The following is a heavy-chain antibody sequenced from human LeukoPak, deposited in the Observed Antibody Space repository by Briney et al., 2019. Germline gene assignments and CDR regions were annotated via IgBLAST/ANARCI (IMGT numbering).Heavy chain of an antibody. V-gene: IGHV3-48*02. Sequence: GGSLGLSCAASGFTFSGYAMNWVRQAPGKGLEWVSHIFSSDSTIGYADSVKGRFTVSRDNAKNSLYLQMNNLRDDDTAVYYCARDLNWAFDYWGQGTLVTVSS. D-gene: IGHD1-1*01. CDR1: GFTFSGYA. CDR2: IFSSDSTI. J-gene: IGHJ4*02. CDR3: ARDLNWAFDY.